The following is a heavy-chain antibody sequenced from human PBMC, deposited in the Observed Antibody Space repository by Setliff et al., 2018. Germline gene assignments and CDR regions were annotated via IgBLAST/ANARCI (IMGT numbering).Heavy chain of an antibody. CDR1: GESFSGYF. CDR2: ISHSGNT. D-gene: IGHD1-26*01. V-gene: IGHV4-34*01. CDR3: ARSPSSGAYWNPRPFYSDY. Sequence: PSETLSLTCAVYGESFSGYFWSWIRQTPEKGLEWIGEISHSGNTNYNPSFKSRVTISLDTSKNHFSLKLDSVTAADTALYYCARSPSSGAYWNPRPFYSDYWARGTLVTVSS. J-gene: IGHJ4*02.